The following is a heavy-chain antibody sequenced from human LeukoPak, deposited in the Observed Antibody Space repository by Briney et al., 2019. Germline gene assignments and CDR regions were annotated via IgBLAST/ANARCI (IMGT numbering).Heavy chain of an antibody. J-gene: IGHJ3*02. CDR2: IYTSGST. CDR3: ARHRLSRGSYLAERAFDI. CDR1: GGSISSYY. D-gene: IGHD1-26*01. Sequence: SETLSLTCTVSGGSISSYYWSWIRQPAGKGLEWIGRIYTSGSTNYNPSLKSRVTMSVGTSKNQFSLKLSSVTAADTAVYYCARHRLSRGSYLAERAFDIWGQGTMVTVSS. V-gene: IGHV4-4*07.